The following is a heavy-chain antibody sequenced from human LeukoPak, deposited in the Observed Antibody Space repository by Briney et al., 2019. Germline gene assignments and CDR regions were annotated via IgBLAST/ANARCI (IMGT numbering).Heavy chain of an antibody. V-gene: IGHV3-30-3*01. D-gene: IGHD5-24*01. CDR1: GFTFGSYA. J-gene: IGHJ4*02. Sequence: GVSLRLSCAASGFTFGSYAMHWVRQAPGKGLEWVAVISYDGSNKYYADSVKGRFTISRDNAKNSLYLQMNSLRAEDTAVYFCARGGWLQSQAQIDYWGQGTLVTVSS. CDR3: ARGGWLQSQAQIDY. CDR2: ISYDGSNK.